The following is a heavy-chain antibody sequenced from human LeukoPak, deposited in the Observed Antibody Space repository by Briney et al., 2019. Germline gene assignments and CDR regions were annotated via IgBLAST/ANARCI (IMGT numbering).Heavy chain of an antibody. Sequence: GGSLRLSWLASGFIFSNCWMSWVGQAPGKGLDWVGRIKIKAHGETTDYTAPVKGRFTISRDDSKNTLYLQMNSLKTEDIAVYHCSAGVGKSDLDFWGQGTLVTVSS. CDR1: GFIFSNCW. J-gene: IGHJ4*02. CDR2: IKIKAHGETT. CDR3: SAGVGKSDLDF. V-gene: IGHV3-15*01.